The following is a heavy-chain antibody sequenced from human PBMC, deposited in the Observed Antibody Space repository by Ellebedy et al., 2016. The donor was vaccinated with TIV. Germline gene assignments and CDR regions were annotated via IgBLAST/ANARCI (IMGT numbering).Heavy chain of an antibody. CDR3: ARQIDHWFEELAPNWFDP. CDR2: VDHSGIT. CDR1: AYSINNGYY. J-gene: IGHJ5*02. D-gene: IGHD3-10*01. V-gene: IGHV4-38-2*02. Sequence: MPSETLSLTCTVSAYSINNGYYWAWIRQPPRKGLEWVGSVDHSGITYYNPSLESRLTISVDTSKNQFSLKVNSVTAADTAVYYCARQIDHWFEELAPNWFDPWGQGTLVTVSS.